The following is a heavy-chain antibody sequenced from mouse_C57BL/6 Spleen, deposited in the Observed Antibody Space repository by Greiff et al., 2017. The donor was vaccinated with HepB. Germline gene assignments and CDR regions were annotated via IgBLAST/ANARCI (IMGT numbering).Heavy chain of an antibody. CDR3: ARPGSSYGYFDV. D-gene: IGHD1-1*01. CDR2: ISYDGSN. CDR1: GYSITSGYY. Sequence: EVQRVESGPGLVKPSQSLSLTCSVTGYSITSGYYWNWIRQFPGNKLEWMGYISYDGSNNYNPSLKNRISITRDTSKNQFFLKLNSVTTEDTATYYCARPGSSYGYFDVWGTGTTVTVSS. V-gene: IGHV3-6*01. J-gene: IGHJ1*03.